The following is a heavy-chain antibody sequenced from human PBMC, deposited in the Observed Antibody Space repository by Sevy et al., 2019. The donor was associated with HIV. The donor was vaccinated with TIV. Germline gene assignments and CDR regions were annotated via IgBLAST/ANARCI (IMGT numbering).Heavy chain of an antibody. CDR1: GYTFTSYG. V-gene: IGHV1-18*01. D-gene: IGHD5-18*01. CDR2: IGPYNGNT. Sequence: ASVKVSCKASGYTFTSYGISWVRQAPGQGLEWMGWIGPYNGNTNYAQKIQGRVTMTTDTSTNTAYMELRSLRSDDTAVYYCGRDTEYSYGPRAAFDIWGQGTMVTVSS. CDR3: GRDTEYSYGPRAAFDI. J-gene: IGHJ3*02.